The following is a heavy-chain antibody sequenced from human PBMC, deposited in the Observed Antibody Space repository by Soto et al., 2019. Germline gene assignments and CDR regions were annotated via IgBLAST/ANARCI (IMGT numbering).Heavy chain of an antibody. CDR1: GFTISSYA. Sequence: PGGSLRLSCAASGFTISSYAMSWVRQAPGKGLEWVSAISGSGGSTYYADSVKGRFTISRDNSKNTLYLQMNSLRAEDTAVYYCAKESREITIFGVVISEYYMDVWGKGTTVTVSS. V-gene: IGHV3-23*01. CDR3: AKESREITIFGVVISEYYMDV. D-gene: IGHD3-3*01. CDR2: ISGSGGST. J-gene: IGHJ6*03.